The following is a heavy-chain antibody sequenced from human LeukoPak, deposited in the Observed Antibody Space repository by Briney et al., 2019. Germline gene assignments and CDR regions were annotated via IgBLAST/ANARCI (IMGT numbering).Heavy chain of an antibody. CDR2: ISYDGSNK. Sequence: GGSLRLSCAASGFTFSSYAMHWVRQAPGKGLEWVAVISYDGSNKYYADSVKGRFTISRDNSKNTLYLQMNSLRAKDTAVYYCARDGDIVLMVYALNYWGQGTLVTVSS. D-gene: IGHD2-8*01. V-gene: IGHV3-30-3*01. CDR1: GFTFSSYA. CDR3: ARDGDIVLMVYALNY. J-gene: IGHJ4*02.